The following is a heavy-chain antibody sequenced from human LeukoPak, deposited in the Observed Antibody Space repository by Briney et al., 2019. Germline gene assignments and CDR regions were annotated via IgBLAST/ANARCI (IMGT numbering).Heavy chain of an antibody. D-gene: IGHD3-9*01. Sequence: SETLSLTCTVSGGSISSYYWSWIRQPPGKGLEWIGYIYYSGSTNYNPSLKSRVTISVDRSKNQFSLKLSSVTAADTAVYYCARVGNYDILTGYYTPFDYWGQGTLVTVSS. J-gene: IGHJ4*02. CDR2: IYYSGST. CDR3: ARVGNYDILTGYYTPFDY. V-gene: IGHV4-59*12. CDR1: GGSISSYY.